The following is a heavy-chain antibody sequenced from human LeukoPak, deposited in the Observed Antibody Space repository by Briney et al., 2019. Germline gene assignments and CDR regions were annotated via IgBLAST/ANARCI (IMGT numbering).Heavy chain of an antibody. D-gene: IGHD6-6*01. V-gene: IGHV3-30-3*01. CDR1: GFTFSSYA. CDR3: ASDSSSSFPNYLDC. CDR2: VSYDGSNT. Sequence: PGGSLRLSCAASGFTFSSYALHWVRQAPGKGLEWVAIVSYDGSNTYYADSVKGRFTISRDNSKNTLYLQMNSLRAEDTAVYYCASDSSSSFPNYLDCWGQGTLVTVSS. J-gene: IGHJ4*02.